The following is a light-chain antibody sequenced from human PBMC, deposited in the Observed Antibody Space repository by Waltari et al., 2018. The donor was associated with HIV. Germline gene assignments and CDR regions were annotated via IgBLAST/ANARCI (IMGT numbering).Light chain of an antibody. J-gene: IGLJ2*01. CDR2: QDT. Sequence: SYELTQPPSVSVSPGQTASITCSGDKLGDKYSCWYQQRPGQSPVLVIYQDTKRPSGIPERFSGSNSGTTATLTISGTRALDEADYYCQAWDSSTGVFGGGTKLTVL. V-gene: IGLV3-1*01. CDR1: KLGDKY. CDR3: QAWDSSTGV.